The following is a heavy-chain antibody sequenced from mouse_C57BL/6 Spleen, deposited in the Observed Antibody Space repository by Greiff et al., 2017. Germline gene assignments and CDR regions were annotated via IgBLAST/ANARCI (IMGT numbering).Heavy chain of an antibody. CDR3: ARSPRDYYFDY. J-gene: IGHJ2*01. CDR1: GYTFTSYW. V-gene: IGHV1-50*01. Sequence: VKLQQPGAELVKPGASVKLSCKASGYTFTSYWMQWVKQRPGQGLEWIGEIDPSDSYTNYNQKFKGKATLTVDTSSSTAYMQLISLTSEDSAVYYCARSPRDYYFDYWGQGTTLTVSS. CDR2: IDPSDSYT.